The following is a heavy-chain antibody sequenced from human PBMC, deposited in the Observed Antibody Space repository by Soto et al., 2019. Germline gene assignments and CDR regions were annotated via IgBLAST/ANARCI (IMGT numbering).Heavy chain of an antibody. V-gene: IGHV1-3*01. CDR3: AREGGSGWFIRNGMDV. J-gene: IGHJ6*02. D-gene: IGHD6-19*01. CDR2: INAGNGNT. Sequence: QVQLVQSGAEVKKPGASVKVSCKASGYTFTSYAMHWVRQAPGQRLEWMGWINAGNGNTKYSQKFQGRVTITRDTSASTAYMELSSLRSEDTAVYYCAREGGSGWFIRNGMDVWGQGTTVTVSS. CDR1: GYTFTSYA.